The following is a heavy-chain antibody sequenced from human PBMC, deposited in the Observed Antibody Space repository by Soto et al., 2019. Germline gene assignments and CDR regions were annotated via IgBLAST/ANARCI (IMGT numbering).Heavy chain of an antibody. CDR1: GGSISSYY. CDR2: IYYSGST. J-gene: IGHJ6*02. D-gene: IGHD2-8*02. V-gene: IGHV4-59*01. Sequence: ETLSLTCTVSGGSISSYYWSWIRQPPGKGLEWIGYIYYSGSTNYNPSLKSRVTISVDTSKNQFSLKLSSVTAADTAVYYCARDRVVYAPVVYYYGMDVWGQGTTVTVSS. CDR3: ARDRVVYAPVVYYYGMDV.